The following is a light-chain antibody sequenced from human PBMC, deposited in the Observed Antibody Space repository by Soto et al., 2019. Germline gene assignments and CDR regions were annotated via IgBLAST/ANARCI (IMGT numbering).Light chain of an antibody. V-gene: IGKV3-11*01. Sequence: EIVLTQSPATLSLSPGERATLSCRANQNINSYFSWYQHRPGRAPRLLIYDATERAPGVPARFSGSGSGTDFTLTISRLEPEDFAVYFCHQRINWPFTFGQGTKLEIK. J-gene: IGKJ2*01. CDR2: DAT. CDR3: HQRINWPFT. CDR1: QNINSY.